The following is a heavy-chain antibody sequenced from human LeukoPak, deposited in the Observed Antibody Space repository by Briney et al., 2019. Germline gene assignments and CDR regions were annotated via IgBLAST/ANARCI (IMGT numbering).Heavy chain of an antibody. Sequence: ASVKVSCKASGYTFTGYYMHWVRQAPGQGLEWMGWINPNSGGTNYAQKFQGRVTMTRDTSISTAYMELSRLRSDDTAVYYCARDIDSGSYSSDSWGQGTLVTVSS. CDR3: ARDIDSGSYSSDS. V-gene: IGHV1-2*02. J-gene: IGHJ5*01. CDR1: GYTFTGYY. CDR2: INPNSGGT. D-gene: IGHD3-10*01.